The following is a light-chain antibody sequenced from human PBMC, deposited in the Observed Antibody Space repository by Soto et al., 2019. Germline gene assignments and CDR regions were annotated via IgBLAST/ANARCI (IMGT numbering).Light chain of an antibody. CDR3: AAWDDSLSGPVV. V-gene: IGLV1-44*01. CDR2: SDN. CDR1: SSNIGSNT. Sequence: QSVLTQPPSASGTPGQRVTISCSGNSSNIGSNTVTWYQQLPGTAPKLLIYSDNQRPSGIPDRFSGSKSGTSASLAISGLQSEDEADYYCAAWDDSLSGPVVFGGGTQLTVL. J-gene: IGLJ2*01.